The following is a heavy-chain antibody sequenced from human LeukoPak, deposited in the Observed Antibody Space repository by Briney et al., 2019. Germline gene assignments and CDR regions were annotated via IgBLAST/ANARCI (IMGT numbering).Heavy chain of an antibody. CDR2: INTDGSST. Sequence: GGSLRLSCAASGLTFRTYWMHWVRQVPGKGLVWISRINTDGSSTSHADSVKGRFTISRDNAQNTLYLQMNSLRPEDTAVYYCTRYLLASYGMDVWGQGTTVTVSS. CDR3: TRYLLASYGMDV. V-gene: IGHV3-74*01. J-gene: IGHJ6*02. CDR1: GLTFRTYW. D-gene: IGHD2-15*01.